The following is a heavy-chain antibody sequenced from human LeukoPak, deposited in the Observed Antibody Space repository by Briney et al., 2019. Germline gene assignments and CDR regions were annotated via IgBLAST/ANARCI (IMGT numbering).Heavy chain of an antibody. Sequence: PGGSLRLSCAASGFTFSSYSMNWVRQAPGKGLEWVSYISSSSSTIYYADSVKGRFTISRDNAKNSLYLQMNSLRAEDTAVYYCASTRFWSGSSSYYYYMDVWGKGTTVTVSS. CDR3: ASTRFWSGSSSYYYYMDV. CDR2: ISSSSSTI. D-gene: IGHD3-3*01. J-gene: IGHJ6*03. V-gene: IGHV3-48*01. CDR1: GFTFSSYS.